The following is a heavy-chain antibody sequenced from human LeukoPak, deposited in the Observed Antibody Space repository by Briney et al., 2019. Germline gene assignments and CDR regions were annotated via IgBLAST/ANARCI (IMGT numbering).Heavy chain of an antibody. CDR1: GFVFSDFY. Sequence: PGGSLRLSCAGSGFVFSDFYINWIRHSPGKGLEWLAYISPDGSYTTYGDSVKGRFVISRDNAKNSVSLQMNSLRVEDTAVYFCASDQVSGVFDYWGREPGSPS. D-gene: IGHD5/OR15-5a*01. V-gene: IGHV3-11*05. CDR2: ISPDGSYT. CDR3: ASDQVSGVFDY. J-gene: IGHJ4*02.